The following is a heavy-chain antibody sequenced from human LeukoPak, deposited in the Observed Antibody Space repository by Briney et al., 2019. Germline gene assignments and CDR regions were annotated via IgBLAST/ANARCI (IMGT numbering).Heavy chain of an antibody. CDR2: IYTSGST. CDR3: GRNRQLPPGDGCAP. CDR1: GGSISSYY. Sequence: ASETLSLTCTVSGGSISSYYWSWIRQPAGKGLEWIGRIYTSGSTNYNPSLKSRVTMSVDTSKNQFSLKLSSVTAADTAVYYCGRNRQLPPGDGCAPWGRGPLVTVSS. V-gene: IGHV4-4*07. J-gene: IGHJ5*02. D-gene: IGHD4-17*01.